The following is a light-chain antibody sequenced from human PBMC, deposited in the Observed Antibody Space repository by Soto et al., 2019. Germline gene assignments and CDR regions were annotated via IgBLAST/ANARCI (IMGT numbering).Light chain of an antibody. CDR3: QQYNGYPYT. Sequence: DIQMTQSPSTLSASVGDRVTITCRASQSISTWLAWYQQKPGKAPKLLIYNASSLRNGVPSRFSGSGSGTEFTLTIYSLQPDDFTSYYCQQYNGYPYTFGQGTKLEIK. CDR1: QSISTW. V-gene: IGKV1-5*03. CDR2: NAS. J-gene: IGKJ2*01.